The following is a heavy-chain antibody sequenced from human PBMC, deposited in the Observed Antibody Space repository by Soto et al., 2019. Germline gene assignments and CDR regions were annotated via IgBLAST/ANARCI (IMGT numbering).Heavy chain of an antibody. Sequence: SETLSLTCAVYGGSFSGYYWSWIRQPPGKGLEWIGEINHSGSTNYNPSLKSRVTISVDTSKNQFSLKLSSVTAADTAVYYCARGRDVDSSGNRSFDYWGQGTLVTVSS. D-gene: IGHD3-22*01. J-gene: IGHJ4*02. V-gene: IGHV4-34*01. CDR3: ARGRDVDSSGNRSFDY. CDR1: GGSFSGYY. CDR2: INHSGST.